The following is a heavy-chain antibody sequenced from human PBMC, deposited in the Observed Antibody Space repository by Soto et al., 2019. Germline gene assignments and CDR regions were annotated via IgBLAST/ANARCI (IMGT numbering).Heavy chain of an antibody. Sequence: SVKVSCKASGGAFSSYAISWGRQAPGQGLEWMGGIIPIFGTANYAQKFQGRVTITADESTSTAYMELSSLRSEDTAVYYCARLQYYDFWSGYYSYGMDVWGQGTTVTVSS. CDR3: ARLQYYDFWSGYYSYGMDV. CDR2: IIPIFGTA. V-gene: IGHV1-69*01. CDR1: GGAFSSYA. J-gene: IGHJ6*02. D-gene: IGHD3-3*01.